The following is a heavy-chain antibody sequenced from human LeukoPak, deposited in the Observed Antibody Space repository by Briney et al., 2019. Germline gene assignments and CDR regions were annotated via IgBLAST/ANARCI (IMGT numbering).Heavy chain of an antibody. CDR2: IYSGGST. J-gene: IGHJ6*03. V-gene: IGHV3-66*01. CDR3: ARGGGDIVVVPAATSSFIYYYYYYMDV. D-gene: IGHD2-2*01. Sequence: GSLRLSCAASGFTVSSNYMSWVRQAPGKGLEWVSVIYSGGSTYYTDSVKGRFTISRDNSKNTLYLQMNSLRAEDTAVYYCARGGGDIVVVPAATSSFIYYYYYYMDVWGKGTTVTVSS. CDR1: GFTVSSNY.